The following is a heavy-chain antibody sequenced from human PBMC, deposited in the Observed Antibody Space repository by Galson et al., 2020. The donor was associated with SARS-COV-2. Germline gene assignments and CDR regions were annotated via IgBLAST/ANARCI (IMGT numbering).Heavy chain of an antibody. Sequence: TGGSLRLSCAASGFTFSSYEMNWVRQAPGKGLEWVLYISYGSSIFYADSVKGRFTISRDNAKNSLYLQMNSLRDDDTAIYYCARGPLSPFDYWGQGILVTVSS. CDR2: ISYGSSI. V-gene: IGHV3-48*03. CDR1: GFTFSSYE. CDR3: ARGPLSPFDY. J-gene: IGHJ4*02.